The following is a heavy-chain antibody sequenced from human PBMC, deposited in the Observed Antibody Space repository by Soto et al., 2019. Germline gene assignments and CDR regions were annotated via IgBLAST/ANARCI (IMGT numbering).Heavy chain of an antibody. D-gene: IGHD6-13*01. CDR2: ISGSGGST. Sequence: GWSLRLSCAASGFTFSSYAMSWVRQAPGKGLEWVSAISGSGGSTYYADSVKGRFTISRDNSKNTLYLQMNSLRAEDTAVYYCAKGMDAIAAAGQIDYWGQGTLVTVSS. CDR1: GFTFSSYA. J-gene: IGHJ4*02. CDR3: AKGMDAIAAAGQIDY. V-gene: IGHV3-23*01.